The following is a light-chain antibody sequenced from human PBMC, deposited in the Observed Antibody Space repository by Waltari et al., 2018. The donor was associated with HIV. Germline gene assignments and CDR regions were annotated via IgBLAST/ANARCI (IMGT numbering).Light chain of an antibody. J-gene: IGLJ3*02. CDR2: DSS. V-gene: IGLV1-51*01. CDR3: GTWDSSLSVWV. Sequence: QSVLTQPPSVSAAPGQKVTISCSGTSSNIGNNYVSWYQQFPGAAPNPRLYDSSKRPSWSPDRFSGSKSGTSATLGITGLKTGDEADYYCGTWDSSLSVWVFGGGTKLTVL. CDR1: SSNIGNNY.